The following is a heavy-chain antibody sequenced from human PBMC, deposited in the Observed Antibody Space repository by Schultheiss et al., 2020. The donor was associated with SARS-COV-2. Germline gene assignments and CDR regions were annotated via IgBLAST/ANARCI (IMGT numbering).Heavy chain of an antibody. V-gene: IGHV3-30*03. CDR2: ISYDGSNK. D-gene: IGHD3-22*01. Sequence: GGSLRLSCAASGFTFSSYGMHWVRQAPGKGLEWVAVISYDGSNKYYADSVKGRFTISRDNSKNTLYLQMNSLRAEDTAVYYCARERDYYDSSGYPIHYGMDVWGQGTTVTVSS. J-gene: IGHJ6*02. CDR1: GFTFSSYG. CDR3: ARERDYYDSSGYPIHYGMDV.